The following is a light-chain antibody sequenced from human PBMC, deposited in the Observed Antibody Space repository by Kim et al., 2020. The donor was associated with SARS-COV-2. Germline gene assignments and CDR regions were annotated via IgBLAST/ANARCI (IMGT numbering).Light chain of an antibody. Sequence: PGKTARITCGGNNIGRKSVHWYQQKPGQAPVLVIYYDSDRPSGIPERFSGSNSGNTATLTISRVEAGDEADYYCQVWDSSSDHWVFGGGTQLTVL. CDR2: YDS. J-gene: IGLJ3*02. CDR3: QVWDSSSDHWV. CDR1: NIGRKS. V-gene: IGLV3-21*04.